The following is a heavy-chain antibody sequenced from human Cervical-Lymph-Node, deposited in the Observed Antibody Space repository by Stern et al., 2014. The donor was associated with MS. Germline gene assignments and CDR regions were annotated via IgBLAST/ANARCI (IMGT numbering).Heavy chain of an antibody. V-gene: IGHV3-30*18. Sequence: VQLVESGGGVVQPGRSLRLSCAASGFTFGSYGMHWVRQAPGKGLEWVAVISYDGSNKYYADSVKGRFTISRDNSKNTLYLQMNSLRAEDTAVYYCAKVFGVVSLGLDYYYGMDVWGQGTTVTVSS. J-gene: IGHJ6*02. D-gene: IGHD3-16*01. CDR3: AKVFGVVSLGLDYYYGMDV. CDR1: GFTFGSYG. CDR2: ISYDGSNK.